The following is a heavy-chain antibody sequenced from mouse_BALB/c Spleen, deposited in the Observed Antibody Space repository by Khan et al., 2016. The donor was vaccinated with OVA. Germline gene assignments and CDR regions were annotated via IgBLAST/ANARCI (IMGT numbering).Heavy chain of an antibody. J-gene: IGHJ3*01. V-gene: IGHV14-1*02. Sequence: VQLKESGAELVRPGALVKLSCKASGFNIKDYYFHWVKQRPEQGLEWIGWIDPENGETVYDPKFQDKASITADTSSNTAYLHLSSLTSEDTAVYYCARSGYFAWFGYWGQGTLVTVST. CDR3: ARSGYFAWFGY. CDR2: IDPENGET. CDR1: GFNIKDYY.